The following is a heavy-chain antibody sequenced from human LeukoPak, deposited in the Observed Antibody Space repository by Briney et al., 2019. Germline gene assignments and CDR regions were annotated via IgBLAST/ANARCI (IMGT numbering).Heavy chain of an antibody. CDR3: ARDNWGGDYYYGMDV. CDR1: GYTFTSYY. J-gene: IGHJ6*02. V-gene: IGHV1-46*01. D-gene: IGHD7-27*01. CDR2: INPSGGST. Sequence: ASVKVSCKASGYTFTSYYMHWVRQAPGQGLEWMGIINPSGGSTSYAQKFQGRVTMTRDTSTSTVYMELSSLRSEDTAVCYCARDNWGGDYYYGMDVWGQGTTVTVSS.